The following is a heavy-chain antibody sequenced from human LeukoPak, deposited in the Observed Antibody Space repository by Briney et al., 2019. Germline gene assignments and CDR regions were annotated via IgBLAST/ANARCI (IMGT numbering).Heavy chain of an antibody. Sequence: ETLSLTCTVSGGSISSGGYYWSWIRQHPGKGLEWIGYIYYSGSTNYNPSLKSRVTISVDTSKNQFSLKLSSVTAADTAVYYCARGLLARGFDYWGQGTLVTVSS. J-gene: IGHJ4*02. CDR2: IYYSGST. CDR3: ARGLLARGFDY. CDR1: GGSISSGGYY. D-gene: IGHD2-21*01. V-gene: IGHV4-61*08.